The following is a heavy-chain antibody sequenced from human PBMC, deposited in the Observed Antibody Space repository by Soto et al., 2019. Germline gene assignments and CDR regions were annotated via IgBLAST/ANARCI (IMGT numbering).Heavy chain of an antibody. CDR2: ISSRGDST. CDR3: ARDADYPDGTGYYRAWWYYPIDV. CDR1: GFTFNNYA. D-gene: IGHD3-22*01. Sequence: EVQLLESGGALVQSGGSLRLSCAASGFTFNNYAMGWVRQAPGKGLQWVSSISSRGDSTYYRDSVKGRFTISRDNSKNTLYVQMTSLRVEDTAVYYCARDADYPDGTGYYRAWWYYPIDVWGQGTTVTVPS. V-gene: IGHV3-23*01. J-gene: IGHJ6*02.